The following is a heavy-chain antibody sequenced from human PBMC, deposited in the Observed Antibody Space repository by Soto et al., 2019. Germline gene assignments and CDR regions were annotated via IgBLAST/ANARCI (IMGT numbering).Heavy chain of an antibody. D-gene: IGHD6-13*01. Sequence: PSETLSLTCTVSGGSISSYYWSWIRQPPGKGLEWIRYIYYSGSTNYNPSLKSRVTRSVDTSKNQFSLKLSSVPAADTAVYYCARHRGSSWYLTFFEYWGQGTLVTVSS. V-gene: IGHV4-59*08. CDR3: ARHRGSSWYLTFFEY. CDR1: GGSISSYY. J-gene: IGHJ4*02. CDR2: IYYSGST.